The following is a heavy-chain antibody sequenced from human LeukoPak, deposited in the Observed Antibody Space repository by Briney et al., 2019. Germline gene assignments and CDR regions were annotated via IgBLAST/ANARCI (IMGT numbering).Heavy chain of an antibody. CDR1: GGSISSYY. CDR3: ARLGITMTAFNI. V-gene: IGHV4-59*08. Sequence: SETLSLTCTVSGGSISSYYWSWIRQPPGKGLEWIGYIYYSGSTNCNPSLKSRVTISVDTSKNQFSLHLSSVTAADTAVYYCARLGITMTAFNIWGQGTMVTVSS. J-gene: IGHJ3*02. D-gene: IGHD3-22*01. CDR2: IYYSGST.